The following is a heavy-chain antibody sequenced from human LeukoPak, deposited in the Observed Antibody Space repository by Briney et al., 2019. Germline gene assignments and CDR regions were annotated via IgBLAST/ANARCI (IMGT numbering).Heavy chain of an antibody. CDR2: ISWNSGSI. CDR3: TKDTRDSSRDGAFDI. D-gene: IGHD3-22*01. J-gene: IGHJ3*02. Sequence: GRSLRLSCAASGFTFDDYAMHWVRQAPGKGLEWVSGISWNSGSIGYADSVKGRFTISRDNAKNSLYLQMNSLRPEDMALYYSTKDTRDSSRDGAFDIWGQGTMVTVSS. CDR1: GFTFDDYA. V-gene: IGHV3-9*03.